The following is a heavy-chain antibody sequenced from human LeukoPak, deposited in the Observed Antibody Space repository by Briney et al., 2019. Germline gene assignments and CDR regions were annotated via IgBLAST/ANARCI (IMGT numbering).Heavy chain of an antibody. J-gene: IGHJ5*01. Sequence: SETLSLTCTVSGGSISSSSYYWGWIRQPPGKGLEWIGSIYYSGSTYYNPSLKSRVTISVDTSKNQFSLKLSSVTAADTAVYYWARGPIEYCSSTSSQVWKYNGFDPWGQGTLVTVS. CDR1: GGSISSSSYY. V-gene: IGHV4-39*07. D-gene: IGHD2-2*01. CDR3: ARGPIEYCSSTSSQVWKYNGFDP. CDR2: IYYSGST.